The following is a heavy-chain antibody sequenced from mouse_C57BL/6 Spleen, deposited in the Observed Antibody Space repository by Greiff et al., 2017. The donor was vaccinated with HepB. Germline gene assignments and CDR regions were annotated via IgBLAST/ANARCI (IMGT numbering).Heavy chain of an antibody. D-gene: IGHD1-3*01. V-gene: IGHV6-6*01. CDR2: IRNKANNHAT. Sequence: EVKLVESGGGLVQPGGSMKLSCAASGFTFSDAWMDWVRQSPEKGLEWVAEIRNKANNHATYYAESVKGRFTISSDDSKSSVYLQMNSLSAEDTGIYYCTRGTGSEGTWFAYWGQGTLVTVSA. CDR1: GFTFSDAW. J-gene: IGHJ3*01. CDR3: TRGTGSEGTWFAY.